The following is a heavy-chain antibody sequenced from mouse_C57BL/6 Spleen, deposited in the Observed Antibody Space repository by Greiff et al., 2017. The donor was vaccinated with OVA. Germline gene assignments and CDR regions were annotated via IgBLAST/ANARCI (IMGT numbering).Heavy chain of an antibody. CDR1: GYAFSSSW. V-gene: IGHV1-82*01. J-gene: IGHJ4*01. CDR2: IYPGDGDT. Sequence: QVQLKESGPELVKPGASVKISCKASGYAFSSSWMNWVKQRPGKGLEWIGRIYPGDGDTNYNGKFKGKATLTADKSSSTAYMQLSSLTSEDSAVYFCARSGTMDYWSQGTSVTVSS. D-gene: IGHD3-1*01. CDR3: ARSGTMDY.